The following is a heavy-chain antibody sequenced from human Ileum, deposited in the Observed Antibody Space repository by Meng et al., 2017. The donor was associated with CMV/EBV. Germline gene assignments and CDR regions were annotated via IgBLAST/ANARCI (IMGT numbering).Heavy chain of an antibody. V-gene: IGHV4-31*02. CDR1: GGYY. D-gene: IGHD2-2*01. J-gene: IGHJ3*01. Sequence: GGYYWNWIRRNPGKGLEWIGYIYYSGSTYYNPSLESRVSISVDTSKKQFSLKLTSVTAADTAVYYCAGHEGRGGYCSRTSCKGAFDVWGQGTLVTVSS. CDR3: AGHEGRGGYCSRTSCKGAFDV. CDR2: IYYSGST.